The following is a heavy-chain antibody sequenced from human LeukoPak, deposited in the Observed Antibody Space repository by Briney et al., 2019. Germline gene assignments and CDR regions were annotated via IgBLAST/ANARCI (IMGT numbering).Heavy chain of an antibody. CDR1: GFTFSNYA. D-gene: IGHD4-17*01. CDR2: ISGSGGST. CDR3: ASSYGDYHPENWFDP. V-gene: IGHV3-23*01. J-gene: IGHJ5*02. Sequence: PGGSLRLSCAASGFTFSNYAMSWVRQAPGKGLQWVSAISGSGGSTYYADSVKGRFTISRDNAKNSLYLQMNSLRAEDTAVYYCASSYGDYHPENWFDPWGQGTLVTVSS.